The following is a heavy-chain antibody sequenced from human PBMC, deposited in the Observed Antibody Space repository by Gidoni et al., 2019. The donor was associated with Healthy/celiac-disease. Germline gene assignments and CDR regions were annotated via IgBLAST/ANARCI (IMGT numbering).Heavy chain of an antibody. Sequence: EVQLVESGGGLVKPGGSLRLSCAASGFTFGSYSMNWVRQAPGKGLEWVSSISSSSSYIYYADSVKGRFTISRDNAKNSLYLQMNSLRAEDTAVYYCARPQYYYDSSPFDYWGQGTLVTVSS. J-gene: IGHJ4*02. V-gene: IGHV3-21*01. CDR2: ISSSSSYI. D-gene: IGHD3-22*01. CDR1: GFTFGSYS. CDR3: ARPQYYYDSSPFDY.